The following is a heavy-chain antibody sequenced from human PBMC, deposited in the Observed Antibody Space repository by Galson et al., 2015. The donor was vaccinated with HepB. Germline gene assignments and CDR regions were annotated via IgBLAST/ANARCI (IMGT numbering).Heavy chain of an antibody. V-gene: IGHV3-53*01. Sequence: SLRLSCAASGFSVNDNNMCWVRQAPGKGLEWVSVVHGNGDIYYADSVKGRFSTSRDIRMNTLSLHMKSLRAEDTAMYYCESFGGSYIGGWGQGTLVTVSS. J-gene: IGHJ4*02. CDR2: VHGNGDI. CDR1: GFSVNDNN. D-gene: IGHD3-16*01. CDR3: ESFGGSYIGG.